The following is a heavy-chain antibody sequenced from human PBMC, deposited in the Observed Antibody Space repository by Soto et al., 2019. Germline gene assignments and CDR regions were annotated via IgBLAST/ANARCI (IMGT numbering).Heavy chain of an antibody. V-gene: IGHV1-69*01. J-gene: IGHJ4*02. CDR3: AILAIYGSGSYSSGYDFDY. CDR1: GGTFSSYA. D-gene: IGHD3-10*01. Sequence: ASVKVSCKASGGTFSSYAISWVRQAPGQGLEWMGGIIPIFGPANYAQKFQGRVTITADESTSIAYMELSSLRSEDTAVYYCAILAIYGSGSYSSGYDFDYWGQGTLVTVSS. CDR2: IIPIFGPA.